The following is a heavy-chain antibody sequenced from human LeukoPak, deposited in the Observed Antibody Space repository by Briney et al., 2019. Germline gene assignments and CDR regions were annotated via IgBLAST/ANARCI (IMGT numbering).Heavy chain of an antibody. CDR1: GYTLTELS. D-gene: IGHD2-21*02. V-gene: IGHV1-24*01. CDR3: ATHYCGGDCEFDY. J-gene: IGHJ4*02. CDR2: FDPEDGET. Sequence: ASVKVSCKVSGYTLTELSMHWVRRAPGKGLEWMGGFDPEDGETIYAQKFQGRVTMTEDTSTDTAYMELSSLRSEDTAVYYCATHYCGGDCEFDYWGQGTLVTVSS.